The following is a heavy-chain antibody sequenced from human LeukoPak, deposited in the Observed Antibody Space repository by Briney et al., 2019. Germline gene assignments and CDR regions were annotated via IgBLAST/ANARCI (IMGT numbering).Heavy chain of an antibody. D-gene: IGHD6-13*01. CDR1: LLAPSKDA. J-gene: IGHJ4*02. CDR2: ISYNGGGT. Sequence: GGSPRPSPAPSLLAPSKDAMHAVRQAPEKGLEYVAAISYNGGGTYYAISVRDRFTISRDNSKNMLYLQMGSLRGEDTAVYYCTRGAAGDSFYCDYWGQGILVTVSS. CDR3: TRGAAGDSFYCDY. V-gene: IGHV3-64*01.